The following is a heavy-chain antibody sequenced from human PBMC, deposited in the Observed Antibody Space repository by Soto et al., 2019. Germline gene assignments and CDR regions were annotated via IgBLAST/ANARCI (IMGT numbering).Heavy chain of an antibody. D-gene: IGHD4-17*01. V-gene: IGHV3-23*01. CDR2: IGANGGGT. CDR1: GFTFSSFF. J-gene: IGHJ3*01. CDR3: ARDPNGDYLGAFDF. Sequence: EVQLLEPGGGLVQPGGSLRLSCAASGFTFSSFFMSRVRQAPGKGLDWVSGIGANGGGTYYADSVKGRFIISRDTSKNTLCLQMNSLRAEDTAVYYCARDPNGDYLGAFDFWGQKTMVTVSS.